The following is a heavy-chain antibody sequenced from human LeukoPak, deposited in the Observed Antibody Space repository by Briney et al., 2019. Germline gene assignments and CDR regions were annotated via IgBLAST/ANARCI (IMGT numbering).Heavy chain of an antibody. CDR2: IFYTGSY. CDR3: ARGRSSLDL. J-gene: IGHJ5*02. V-gene: IGHV4-59*11. D-gene: IGHD6-19*01. Sequence: SETLSLTCTVAAGSISNHYWSWMRQSPGKGLEWIAYIFYTGSYDYNPSLKSRVYISVDTSKNLFSLNLTSVTAADTAVYYCARGRSSLDLWGQGTLVTVSS. CDR1: AGSISNHY.